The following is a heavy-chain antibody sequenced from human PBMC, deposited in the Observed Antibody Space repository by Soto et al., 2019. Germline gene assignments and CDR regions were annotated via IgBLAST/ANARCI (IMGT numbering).Heavy chain of an antibody. Sequence: QVHLVESGGGVVQPGTSLRLSCAASGFSFSNYCMHWVRQAPGKGLEWVAVTWYDGSTTYYADSVRGRLTVSRATPKNQLYLQRDRLRDEDTAVYFGGRDSEWELTNGFEVWGQGKTVSGSS. V-gene: IGHV3-33*01. CDR1: GFSFSNYC. CDR3: GRDSEWELTNGFEV. CDR2: TWYDGSTT. J-gene: IGHJ3*01. D-gene: IGHD1-7*01.